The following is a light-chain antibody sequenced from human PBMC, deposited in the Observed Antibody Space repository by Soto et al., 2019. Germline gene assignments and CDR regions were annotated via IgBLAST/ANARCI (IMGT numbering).Light chain of an antibody. CDR1: TGAVTSGHY. CDR2: DTS. Sequence: QTVVTQEPSLTVSPGGTVTLTCGSSTGAVTSGHYPYWFQQKPGQAPTTLIYDTSHKHSWTPARFSGSLLGGKAALTLSGXXXEXEAEYYCLLSYFGARPVFGGGTQLTVL. J-gene: IGLJ7*01. CDR3: LLSYFGARPV. V-gene: IGLV7-46*01.